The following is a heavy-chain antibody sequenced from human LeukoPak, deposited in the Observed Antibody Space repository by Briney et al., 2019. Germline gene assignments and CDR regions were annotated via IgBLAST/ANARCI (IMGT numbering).Heavy chain of an antibody. CDR2: IYYSGST. V-gene: IGHV4-59*12. J-gene: IGHJ4*02. D-gene: IGHD6-19*01. CDR1: GGSMSPYH. CDR3: ARVGSGWQTPTSYYFDY. Sequence: SETLSLTCTVSGGSMSPYHWGWIRQPPGKGLEWTGYIYYSGSTNYNPSLKSRVTISVDTSKNQFSLKLSSVTAADTAVYYCARVGSGWQTPTSYYFDYWGQGTLVTVSS.